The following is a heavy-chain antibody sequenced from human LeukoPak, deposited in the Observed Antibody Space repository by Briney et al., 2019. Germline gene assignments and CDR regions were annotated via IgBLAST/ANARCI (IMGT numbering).Heavy chain of an antibody. CDR1: GFTFNNYG. CDR3: AKGLYYYDSSGFPA. CDR2: IQYDGSNQ. J-gene: IGHJ5*02. D-gene: IGHD3-22*01. Sequence: PGGSLRLSCAASGFTFNNYGMHWVRQAPGKGLQWVTFIQYDGSNQYYADSVKGRFTISRDNSKNTLYLQLNSLRAEDTAVYYCAKGLYYYDSSGFPAWGQGTLVTVSS. V-gene: IGHV3-30*02.